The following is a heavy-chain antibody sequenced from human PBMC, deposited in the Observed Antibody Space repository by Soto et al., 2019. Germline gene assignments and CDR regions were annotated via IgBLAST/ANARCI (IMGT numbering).Heavy chain of an antibody. D-gene: IGHD3-10*01. CDR1: GFTFSSYS. V-gene: IGHV3-23*01. J-gene: IGHJ4*02. CDR2: FRTSGDGGTT. CDR3: AKKVNSGPGSQYFDY. Sequence: GGSLRLCCAASGFTFSSYSTSWVRQAPGKGLEWVSGFRTSGDGGTTYYADSVKGRFTISRDNSKNMLFLQMNSLRAEDTTIYYCAKKVNSGPGSQYFDYWGQGTLVTVSS.